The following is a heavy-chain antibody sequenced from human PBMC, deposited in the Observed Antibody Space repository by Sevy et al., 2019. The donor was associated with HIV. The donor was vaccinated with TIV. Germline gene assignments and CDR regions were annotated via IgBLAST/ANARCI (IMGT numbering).Heavy chain of an antibody. Sequence: GGSLRLSCAASGFTFSSYAMSWVRRAPGKGLEWVSALRGSGGSTDYADSVKGRFTISRDNSKNTLYLQMNSLRAEDTAVYYCAKDPMITSYPYNFDYWGQGTLVTVSS. CDR2: LRGSGGST. V-gene: IGHV3-23*01. D-gene: IGHD3-16*01. J-gene: IGHJ4*02. CDR3: AKDPMITSYPYNFDY. CDR1: GFTFSSYA.